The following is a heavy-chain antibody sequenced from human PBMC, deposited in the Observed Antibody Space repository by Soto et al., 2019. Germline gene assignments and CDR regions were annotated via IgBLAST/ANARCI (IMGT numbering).Heavy chain of an antibody. D-gene: IGHD6-13*01. CDR2: ISSSSSTI. Sequence: EVQLVESGGGLVQPGGSLRLSCAASGFTFSSYSMNWVRQAPGKGLEWVSYISSSSSTIYYEDSVKGRFTISRDNAKNSLYLQMNSLIAEDTAVYYCARHPERIAEIGWFDPWGQGTLVTVSS. CDR3: ARHPERIAEIGWFDP. J-gene: IGHJ5*02. V-gene: IGHV3-48*01. CDR1: GFTFSSYS.